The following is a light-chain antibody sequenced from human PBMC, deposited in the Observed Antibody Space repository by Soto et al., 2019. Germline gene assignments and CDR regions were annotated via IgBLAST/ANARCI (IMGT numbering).Light chain of an antibody. J-gene: IGKJ1*01. CDR1: QSVSSSY. V-gene: IGKV3-20*01. Sequence: ELVLTQSPGTLSLSPGERANLSCRASQSVSSSYLAWYQQKPGQAPRLLIYGASSRATGIPDRFSGSGSGTDFTLTISRLEPEDFAVYYCQQYGSSLRTFGQGTKVDIK. CDR3: QQYGSSLRT. CDR2: GAS.